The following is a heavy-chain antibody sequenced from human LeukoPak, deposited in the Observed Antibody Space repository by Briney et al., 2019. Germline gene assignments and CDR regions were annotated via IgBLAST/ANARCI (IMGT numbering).Heavy chain of an antibody. D-gene: IGHD3-22*01. Sequence: PGGSLRLSCAASGFTFSSYWMTWVRQAPGKGLEWVANIKQDGSEKYYVDSVKGRFTISRDNAKNSLYLQMNSLRAEDTAVYYCARVGASGYYYYYYYYMDVWGKGTTVTISS. CDR3: ARVGASGYYYYYYYYMDV. CDR2: IKQDGSEK. CDR1: GFTFSSYW. J-gene: IGHJ6*03. V-gene: IGHV3-7*01.